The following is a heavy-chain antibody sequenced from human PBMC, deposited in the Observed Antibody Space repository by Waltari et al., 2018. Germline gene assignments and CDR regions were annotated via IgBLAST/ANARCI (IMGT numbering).Heavy chain of an antibody. CDR3: AAAGISGSYYAFDY. CDR1: GFSFSNSA. V-gene: IGHV1-58*01. J-gene: IGHJ4*02. CDR2: IGVANGNT. D-gene: IGHD1-26*01. Sequence: QMQMVQSGPEVKKPGTSVKVSCKASGFSFSNSAVQWVRQARGQRLEWIGGIGVANGNTNYAQKFQERVTIARDTSTRTAYMELSSLTSEDTAIYYCAAAGISGSYYAFDYWAQGALVTVSS.